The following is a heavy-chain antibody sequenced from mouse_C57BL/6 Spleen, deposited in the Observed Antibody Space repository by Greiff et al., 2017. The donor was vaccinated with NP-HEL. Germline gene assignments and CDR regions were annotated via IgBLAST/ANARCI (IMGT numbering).Heavy chain of an antibody. J-gene: IGHJ1*03. Sequence: VQLQQPGAELVRPGTSVKLSCKASGYTFTSYWMHWVKQRPGQGLEWIGVIDPSDSYTNYNQKFKGKATLTVDTSSSTAYMRLSSLTSEDSAVYYCARRGGYLWYFDVWGTGTTVTVSS. CDR1: GYTFTSYW. CDR2: IDPSDSYT. V-gene: IGHV1-59*01. CDR3: ARRGGYLWYFDV. D-gene: IGHD2-2*01.